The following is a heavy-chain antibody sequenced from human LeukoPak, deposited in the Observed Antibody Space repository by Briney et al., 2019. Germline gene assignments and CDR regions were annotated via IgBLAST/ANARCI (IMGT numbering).Heavy chain of an antibody. CDR2: ISYDGSNK. CDR3: AKAKRETYYYDSSADY. CDR1: GFTFSSYS. V-gene: IGHV3-30*18. J-gene: IGHJ4*02. Sequence: GGSLRLSCAASGFTFSSYSMNWVRQAPGKGLEWVAVISYDGSNKYYADSVKGRFTISRDNSKNTLYLQMNSLRAEDTAVYYCAKAKRETYYYDSSADYWGQGTLVTVSS. D-gene: IGHD3-22*01.